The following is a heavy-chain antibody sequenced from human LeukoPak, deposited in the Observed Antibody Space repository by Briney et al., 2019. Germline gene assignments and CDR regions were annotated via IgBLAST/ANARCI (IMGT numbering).Heavy chain of an antibody. D-gene: IGHD6-13*01. CDR2: IYTSGST. CDR3: ARDIAAAGPNWFDP. Sequence: SETLSLTCTVSGGSISSYYWSWIRQPAGKRLEWIGRIYTSGSTNYNPSLKSRVTMSVDTSKNQFSLKLSSVTAADTAVYCCARDIAAAGPNWFDPWGQGTLVTVSS. V-gene: IGHV4-4*07. CDR1: GGSISSYY. J-gene: IGHJ5*02.